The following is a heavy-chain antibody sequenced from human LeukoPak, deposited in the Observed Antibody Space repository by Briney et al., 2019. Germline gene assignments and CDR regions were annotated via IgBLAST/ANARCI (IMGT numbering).Heavy chain of an antibody. J-gene: IGHJ3*02. CDR3: ARDPNGDYIGAFDM. CDR1: GFTFSAYA. CDR2: IRGGGTSE. V-gene: IGHV3-23*01. D-gene: IGHD4-17*01. Sequence: GGSLRLSCAASGFTFSAYAMMWVRQAPGKGPEWVSAIRGGGTSEFYADSVKGRFRISRDNSKDTLFLQMNSLRAEDTAVYYCARDPNGDYIGAFDMWGPGTMVTVSS.